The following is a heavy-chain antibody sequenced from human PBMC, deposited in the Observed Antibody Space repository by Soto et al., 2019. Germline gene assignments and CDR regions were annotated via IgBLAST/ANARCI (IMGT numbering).Heavy chain of an antibody. J-gene: IGHJ5*02. D-gene: IGHD2-2*01. CDR2: ISSSSSYI. V-gene: IGHV3-21*01. Sequence: PGGSLRLSCAASGFTFANAWINWVRQAPGKGLEWVSSISSSSSYIYYADSVKGRFTISRDNAKNSLYLQMNSLRAEDTAVYYCARFGVPAAHSSWFDPWGQGTLVTVSS. CDR1: GFTFANAW. CDR3: ARFGVPAAHSSWFDP.